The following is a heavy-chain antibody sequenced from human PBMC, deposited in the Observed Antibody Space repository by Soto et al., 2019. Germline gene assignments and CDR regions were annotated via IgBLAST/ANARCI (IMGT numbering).Heavy chain of an antibody. V-gene: IGHV2-5*02. CDR3: LHKGGGDRILDY. CDR1: GFSLSTSGVG. D-gene: IGHD3-16*01. CDR2: IYWDDYK. J-gene: IGHJ4*02. Sequence: QITLKESGPALVKPTQTLTLTCTFSGFSLSTSGVGVGWIRQPPGEALEWLALIYWDDYKHFSPSLESRLTIPKDTSKNRVVLTITNMAPGDTATNFWLHKGGGDRILDYWGQGTLVTVSS.